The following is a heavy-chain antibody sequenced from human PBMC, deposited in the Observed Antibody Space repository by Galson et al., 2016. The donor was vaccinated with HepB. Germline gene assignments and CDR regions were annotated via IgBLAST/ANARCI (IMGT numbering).Heavy chain of an antibody. D-gene: IGHD6-13*01. J-gene: IGHJ4*02. Sequence: SLRLSCAASGFMFRGFWMHWVRQVPGKALVWVSRVSQDGITTAYADSVKGRFSISRDDAKKTVYLQMNSLRAEDTAMYFCARSSSWGPFDYWGQGTLVTVSS. V-gene: IGHV3-74*03. CDR3: ARSSSWGPFDY. CDR1: GFMFRGFW. CDR2: VSQDGITT.